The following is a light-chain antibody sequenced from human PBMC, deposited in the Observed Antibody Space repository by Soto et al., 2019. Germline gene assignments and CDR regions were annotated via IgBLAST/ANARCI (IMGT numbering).Light chain of an antibody. V-gene: IGKV1-27*01. Sequence: DIQMTQSPSSLYASVGDRVTITCRASQVIDNYLAWYQQQPGKVPRLLIYAGSVLQAGVPPRFTGSGSGTDFTLTISSLQPEDVATYFCQKYNSAPWTFGQGTKVEIK. J-gene: IGKJ1*01. CDR2: AGS. CDR3: QKYNSAPWT. CDR1: QVIDNY.